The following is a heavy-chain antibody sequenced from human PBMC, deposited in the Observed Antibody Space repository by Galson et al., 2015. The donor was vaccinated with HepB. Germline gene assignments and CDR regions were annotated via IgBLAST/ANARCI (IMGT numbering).Heavy chain of an antibody. CDR3: ARDCSGGSCSGY. CDR2: ISVYKGRT. CDR1: GYTFTYNG. V-gene: IGHV1-18*04. D-gene: IGHD2-15*01. Sequence: SVKVSCKASGYTFTYNGISWVRQAPGQGLEWMGWISVYKGRTTYAQTFQDRVSLTTNTSTSTAYMELRSLRSEDTAVYHCARDCSGGSCSGYWGQGTLVTVSS. J-gene: IGHJ4*02.